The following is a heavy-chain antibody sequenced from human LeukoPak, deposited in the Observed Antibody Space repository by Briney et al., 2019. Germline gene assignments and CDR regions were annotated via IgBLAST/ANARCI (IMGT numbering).Heavy chain of an antibody. V-gene: IGHV3-21*01. D-gene: IGHD3-9*01. CDR3: FFFQQKTAYDILTGYYLFDY. CDR2: ISSSSSYI. CDR1: GFTFSSYR. Sequence: PGVSLRLSCAVSGFTFSSYRMNRVRQATGKGLEWVSSISSSSSYIYYADSVEGRFTISRDNAKNSLYLQMNSLRAEDTAVYYCFFFQQKTAYDILTGYYLFDYWGQGTLVTVSS. J-gene: IGHJ4*02.